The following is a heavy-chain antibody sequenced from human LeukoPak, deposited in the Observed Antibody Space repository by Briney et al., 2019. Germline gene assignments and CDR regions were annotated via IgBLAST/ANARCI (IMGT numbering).Heavy chain of an antibody. Sequence: SETLSLTCAVYGGSFSGYYWSWIRQPPGKGLEWIGEINHSGSTNYNPSLKSRVTISVDTSKNQFSLKLSSVTAADTAVYYCARRGYYGSGSYLSYYYYYMDVWGKGTTVTISS. J-gene: IGHJ6*03. CDR1: GGSFSGYY. CDR3: ARRGYYGSGSYLSYYYYYMDV. CDR2: INHSGST. V-gene: IGHV4-34*01. D-gene: IGHD3-10*01.